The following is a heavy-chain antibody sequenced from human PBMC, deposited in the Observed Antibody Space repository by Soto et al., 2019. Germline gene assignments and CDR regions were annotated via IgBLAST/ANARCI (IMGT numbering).Heavy chain of an antibody. CDR3: ARGTLPAAALFDS. Sequence: PSETLSLTCAVYGGSFSGYYWTWIRQPPGKGLEWIGESNQSGSSKYSPSLKSRVTISLDTSKNQFSLKLSSVTAADTAVYYCARGTLPAAALFDSWGQGTLVTVSS. CDR2: SNQSGSS. D-gene: IGHD6-13*01. J-gene: IGHJ4*02. CDR1: GGSFSGYY. V-gene: IGHV4-34*01.